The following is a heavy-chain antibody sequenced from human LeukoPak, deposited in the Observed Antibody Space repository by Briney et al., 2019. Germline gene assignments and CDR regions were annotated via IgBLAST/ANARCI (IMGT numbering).Heavy chain of an antibody. J-gene: IGHJ4*02. Sequence: PGGSLRLSCAASGFAFSNAWMSWVRQAGGKGLEWVSAISGSGGSTYYADSVKGRFTISRDNSKNTLYLQMSSLRAEDTAVYYCAKPKDNSLYCFDYWGQGTLVTVSS. CDR3: AKPKDNSLYCFDY. D-gene: IGHD1-20*01. CDR2: ISGSGGST. V-gene: IGHV3-23*01. CDR1: GFAFSNAW.